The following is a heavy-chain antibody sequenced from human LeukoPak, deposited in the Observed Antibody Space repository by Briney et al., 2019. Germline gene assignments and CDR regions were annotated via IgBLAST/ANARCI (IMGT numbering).Heavy chain of an antibody. CDR3: ARLGSVGYYNYQYMDI. Sequence: SETLSLTCAVNGGSLNGYYWSWIRQPPGKGLEWIVEINHIGNTNYDPSLRSRVTIPVDTSKNQFSLSLTSATAADTAVYFCARLGSVGYYNYQYMDIWGNGTTVTVSS. CDR2: INHIGNT. J-gene: IGHJ6*03. D-gene: IGHD3-10*01. CDR1: GGSLNGYY. V-gene: IGHV4-34*01.